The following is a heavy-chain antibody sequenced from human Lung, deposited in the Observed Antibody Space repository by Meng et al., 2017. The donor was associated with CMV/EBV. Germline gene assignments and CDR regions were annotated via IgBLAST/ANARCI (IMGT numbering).Heavy chain of an antibody. D-gene: IGHD3-10*01. CDR3: AKVPSFYSYYGLDV. V-gene: IGHV1-24*01. Sequence: ASAXVSXXVSGYTLSELSMHWVRQAPGKGLELMGGFDPEDGEAIYAQKFQGRVTMTEDTSTDTAYMELSSLRSDDTAVYYCAKVPSFYSYYGLDVWGQGTTVTVSS. CDR2: FDPEDGEA. J-gene: IGHJ6*02. CDR1: GYTLSELS.